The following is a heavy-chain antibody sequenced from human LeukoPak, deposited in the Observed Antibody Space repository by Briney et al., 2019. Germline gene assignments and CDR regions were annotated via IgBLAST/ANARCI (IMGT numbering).Heavy chain of an antibody. CDR3: ARHPGSSWYYRGYYFDY. V-gene: IGHV4-34*01. J-gene: IGHJ4*02. CDR2: INHSGST. Sequence: SETLSLTCAVYDVSFSGYYWSWIRQPPGKGLEWIGEINHSGSTNYNPSLKSRVTISVDTSKNQFSLKLSSVTAADTAVYYCARHPGSSWYYRGYYFDYWGQGTLVTVSS. D-gene: IGHD6-13*01. CDR1: DVSFSGYY.